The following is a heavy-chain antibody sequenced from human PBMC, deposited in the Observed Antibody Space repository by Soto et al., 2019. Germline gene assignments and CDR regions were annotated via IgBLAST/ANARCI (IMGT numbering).Heavy chain of an antibody. Sequence: QVQLVESGGGVVQPGRSLRLSCAASEFTFSRYAMHWVRQAPGKGLEWVALISYDGSNKYYPDSVKGRFTISRDNSKNTLYLQMNSLRGEDTAVYYCARDRQWLQAFDCWGQGMLVTVSS. D-gene: IGHD3-22*01. CDR1: EFTFSRYA. CDR3: ARDRQWLQAFDC. V-gene: IGHV3-30-3*01. CDR2: ISYDGSNK. J-gene: IGHJ4*02.